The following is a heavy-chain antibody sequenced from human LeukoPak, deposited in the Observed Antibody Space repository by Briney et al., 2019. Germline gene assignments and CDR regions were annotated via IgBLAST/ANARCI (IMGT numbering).Heavy chain of an antibody. CDR3: ARDVIPMIVVALDAFDI. CDR2: ISAFNGNT. J-gene: IGHJ3*02. V-gene: IGHV1-18*01. CDR1: GYTFSSYG. D-gene: IGHD3-22*01. Sequence: GASVKVSCKASGYTFSSYGITWVRQDPGQGLEWVGWISAFNGNTNYAQKVQGRVTMTTDTSTTTAYMELRSLRSDDTAVYYCARDVIPMIVVALDAFDIWGQGTMVTVSS.